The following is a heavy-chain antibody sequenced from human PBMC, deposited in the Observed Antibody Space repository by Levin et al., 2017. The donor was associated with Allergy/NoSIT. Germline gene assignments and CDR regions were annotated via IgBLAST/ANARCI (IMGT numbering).Heavy chain of an antibody. CDR2: IYTGGTT. V-gene: IGHV3-53*01. CDR3: ARAGNRYTGSGSYGYYFDH. CDR1: GFSVSDKY. J-gene: IGHJ4*02. Sequence: GGSLRLSCAASGFSVSDKYMSWVRQAPGKGLEWVSLIYTGGTTYYADSVKGRFTISRDNSKNTVFLQMNSLRAEDTAVYYCARAGNRYTGSGSYGYYFDHWGQGTLVTVSS. D-gene: IGHD3-22*01.